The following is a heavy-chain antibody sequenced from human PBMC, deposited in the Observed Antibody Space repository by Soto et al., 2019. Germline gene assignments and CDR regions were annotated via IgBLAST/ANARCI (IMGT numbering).Heavy chain of an antibody. D-gene: IGHD7-27*01. J-gene: IGHJ4*02. CDR1: GFSFSISP. CDR3: ARDPKTSGGQHWAFNYFDS. V-gene: IGHV3-30-3*01. CDR2: ISYDGTNK. Sequence: VGSVRLSCAASGFSFSISPMHWVRQAPGKGPEWVALISYDGTNKFYADSVKGRFTISRDNSKSTLYLQVDSLRPEDAAVYYCARDPKTSGGQHWAFNYFDSWGQGTLVTVSS.